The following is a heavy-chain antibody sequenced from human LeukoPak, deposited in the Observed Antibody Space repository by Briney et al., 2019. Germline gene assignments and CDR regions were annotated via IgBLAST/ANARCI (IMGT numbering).Heavy chain of an antibody. V-gene: IGHV3-7*03. CDR3: AREYCSGGACYSPGY. CDR2: IKQDGSEQ. CDR1: GFTFSSSW. Sequence: PGGSLRLSCAASGFTFSSSWMRWVRQAPGKGLEWVANIKQDGSEQYYVDSVKGRFTISRDNAKNSLYLQMNSLRAEDSAFYYCAREYCSGGACYSPGYWGQGTLVTVSS. D-gene: IGHD2-15*01. J-gene: IGHJ4*02.